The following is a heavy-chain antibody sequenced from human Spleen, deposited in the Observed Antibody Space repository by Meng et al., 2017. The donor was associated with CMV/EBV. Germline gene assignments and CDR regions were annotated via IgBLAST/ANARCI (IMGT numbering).Heavy chain of an antibody. Sequence: AASGFTFRSYAMHWVRQAPGKGLEWVAVISYDGSNKYYAYSVKGRFTISRDNSNNTLYLQMDSLSAEATAVYYCARDRARAGGWLDYWGQGTLVTVSS. J-gene: IGHJ4*02. CDR2: ISYDGSNK. D-gene: IGHD5-24*01. CDR1: GFTFRSYA. CDR3: ARDRARAGGWLDY. V-gene: IGHV3-30*04.